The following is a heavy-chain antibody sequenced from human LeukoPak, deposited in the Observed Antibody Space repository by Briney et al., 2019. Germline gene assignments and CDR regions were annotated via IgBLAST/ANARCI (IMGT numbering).Heavy chain of an antibody. D-gene: IGHD3-3*01. CDR2: FDPEDGET. J-gene: IGHJ5*02. Sequence: ASVKVSCKVSGYTLTELSMHWVRQAPGKGLEWMGGFDPEDGETIYAQKFQGRVTMTEDTSTDTAYMELSSLRSEDTAVYYCATGAPDFRSGFSSLYNWFDPWGQGTLVTVSS. V-gene: IGHV1-24*01. CDR1: GYTLTELS. CDR3: ATGAPDFRSGFSSLYNWFDP.